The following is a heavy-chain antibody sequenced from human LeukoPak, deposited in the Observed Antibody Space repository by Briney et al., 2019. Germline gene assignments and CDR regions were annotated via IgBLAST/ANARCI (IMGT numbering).Heavy chain of an antibody. CDR3: ARQESQQGLGDY. J-gene: IGHJ4*02. Sequence: SETLSLTCSVSGGFISSSSYYWGWIRQPPGKGLEWIGSIYYVGSTYYNPSLKSRVTISVDTSKNQFSLELSSVTAADTAVYYCARQESQQGLGDYWGQGTLVTVSS. D-gene: IGHD6-13*01. V-gene: IGHV4-39*01. CDR1: GGFISSSSYY. CDR2: IYYVGST.